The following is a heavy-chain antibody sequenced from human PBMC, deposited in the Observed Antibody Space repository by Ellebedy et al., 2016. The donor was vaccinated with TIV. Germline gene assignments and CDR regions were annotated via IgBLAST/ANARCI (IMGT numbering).Heavy chain of an antibody. CDR1: GFTFITYT. CDR2: ISGGGGYI. D-gene: IGHD2-2*01. CDR3: ARTGGVPAAMGNWFDR. J-gene: IGHJ5*02. V-gene: IGHV3-21*01. Sequence: GESLKISCAASGFTFITYTMNWLRQAPAKGLEWVSSISGGGGYIYYADSVKGRFTISSDNARNSLYLQMNSLTAEDTALYYCARTGGVPAAMGNWFDRWGQGTLVTVSS.